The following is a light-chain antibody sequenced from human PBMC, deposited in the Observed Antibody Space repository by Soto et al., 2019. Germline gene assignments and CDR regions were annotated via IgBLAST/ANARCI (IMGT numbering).Light chain of an antibody. Sequence: ENVLTQPPATLSSSPRERATLSCRASQSGSRYLAWYQQKPGQAPRLLIYDASNRATGIPARFSGSGSGTDLYLTISSQEPQDVAGYYCQQRGNWPLYTLGQGTRLEIK. J-gene: IGKJ2*01. CDR2: DAS. CDR3: QQRGNWPLYT. CDR1: QSGSRY. V-gene: IGKV3-11*01.